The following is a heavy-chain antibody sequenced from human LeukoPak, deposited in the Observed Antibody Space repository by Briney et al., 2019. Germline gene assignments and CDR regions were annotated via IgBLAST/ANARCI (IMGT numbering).Heavy chain of an antibody. Sequence: KPSETLSLTCSVSGGSISYYYWSWIRQPPGKGLEWIGYIYYSGGTKNNPSLKSRVTISVDTSKNQFSLKLSSVTAADTAVYYCARGAAAAPHPNYYYYYGMDVWGQGTTVTVSS. CDR1: GGSISYYY. J-gene: IGHJ6*02. V-gene: IGHV4-59*12. CDR3: ARGAAAAPHPNYYYYYGMDV. D-gene: IGHD6-13*01. CDR2: IYYSGGT.